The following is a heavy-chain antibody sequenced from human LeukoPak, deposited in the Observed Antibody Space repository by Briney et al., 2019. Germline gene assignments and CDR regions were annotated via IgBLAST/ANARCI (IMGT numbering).Heavy chain of an antibody. J-gene: IGHJ4*02. Sequence: PGGSLRLSCAASGFTFSDYDMHWVRQATGKGLEWVSAIGTAGDTYYTGSVKGRFTISRDNAKNSLYLQMNSLRAEDTAVYYCARENPVVRGVINYWGQGTLVTVSS. CDR1: GFTFSDYD. V-gene: IGHV3-13*01. CDR2: IGTAGDT. D-gene: IGHD3-10*01. CDR3: ARENPVVRGVINY.